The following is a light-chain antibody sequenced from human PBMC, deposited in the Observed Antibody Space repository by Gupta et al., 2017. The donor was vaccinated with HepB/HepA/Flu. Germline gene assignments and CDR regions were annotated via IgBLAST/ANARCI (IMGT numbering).Light chain of an antibody. J-gene: IGKJ1*01. CDR3: QQDYSTPQT. CDR2: WAS. CDR1: QSVLYSSNNKNY. V-gene: IGKV4-1*01. Sequence: DIVMTQSPDSLAVSLGERATINCKSSQSVLYSSNNKNYLAWYQQKPGQPTKLLIYWASTRESGVPDRFSGSGSGTDFTLTISSLQAEDVAVYYCQQDYSTPQTFGQGTKVEIK.